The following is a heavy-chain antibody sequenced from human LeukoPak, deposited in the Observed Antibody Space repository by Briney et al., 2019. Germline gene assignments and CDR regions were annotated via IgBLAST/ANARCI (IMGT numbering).Heavy chain of an antibody. CDR1: GFTFSRYS. V-gene: IGHV3-21*06. CDR3: ARDWDYFDY. Sequence: GESLRLSCAVSGFTFSRYSMSWVRQAPGKGLEWVSSISSYSSLIYYGDSVKGRFTISRDNAKNLLYLQMNSLRAEDTAVYYCARDWDYFDYWSQGTLVTVSS. J-gene: IGHJ4*02. CDR2: ISSYSSLI. D-gene: IGHD1-26*01.